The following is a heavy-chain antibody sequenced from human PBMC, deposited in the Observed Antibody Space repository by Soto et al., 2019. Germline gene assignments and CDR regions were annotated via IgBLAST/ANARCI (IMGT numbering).Heavy chain of an antibody. D-gene: IGHD3-9*01. V-gene: IGHV1-69*06. CDR3: ARGDLLRYFNWFDX. CDR1: GGTFSSYA. CDR2: IIPIFGTA. Sequence: SVKVSCKASGGTFSSYAISWVRQAPGQGLEWMGVIIPIFGTANYEQKFQGRVTITSDKSTRTAYMELSSLRSEDTAVYYCARGDLLRYFNWFDXWGQVTLVTVSX. J-gene: IGHJ5*02.